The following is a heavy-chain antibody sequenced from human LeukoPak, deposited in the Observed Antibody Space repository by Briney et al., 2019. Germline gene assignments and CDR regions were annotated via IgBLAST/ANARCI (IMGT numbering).Heavy chain of an antibody. CDR3: ARGSILWFGGSGFDP. V-gene: IGHV3-48*04. CDR1: GFTFSSYS. D-gene: IGHD3-10*01. CDR2: ISSSSSTI. J-gene: IGHJ5*02. Sequence: GGSLRLSCAASGFTFSSYSMNWVRQAPGKGLEWVSYISSSSSTIYYADSVKGRFTISRDNAKNSLYLQMNSLRAEDTAVYYCARGSILWFGGSGFDPWGQGTLVTVSS.